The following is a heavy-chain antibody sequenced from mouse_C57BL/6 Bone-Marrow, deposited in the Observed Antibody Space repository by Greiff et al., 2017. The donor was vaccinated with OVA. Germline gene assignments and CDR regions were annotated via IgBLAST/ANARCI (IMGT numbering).Heavy chain of an antibody. Sequence: QVQLQQPGTELVKPGASVKLSCKASGYTFTSYWMHWVKQRPGQGLEWIGNINPSNGGTNYNEKLKSKATLTVDKASSTAYMQLSSLTSEDSAVYYCARFRFDYGSSYGGYYAMDYWGQGTSVTVSS. V-gene: IGHV1-53*01. CDR3: ARFRFDYGSSYGGYYAMDY. D-gene: IGHD1-1*01. CDR1: GYTFTSYW. J-gene: IGHJ4*01. CDR2: INPSNGGT.